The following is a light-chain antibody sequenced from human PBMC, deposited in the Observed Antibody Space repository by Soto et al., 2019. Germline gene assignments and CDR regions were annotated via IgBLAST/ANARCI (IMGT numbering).Light chain of an antibody. V-gene: IGLV2-8*01. CDR2: EVY. CDR3: SSYAGSNVV. CDR1: SSDVGGYDY. J-gene: IGLJ2*01. Sequence: QSVLTQPPSASGSPGQSVTISCTRTSSDVGGYDYVSWYQQHPGKAPKLMIYEVYKRPSGVPDRFSGSKSGNTASLTVSGLQAEDEADYYCSSYAGSNVVFGGGTKLTVL.